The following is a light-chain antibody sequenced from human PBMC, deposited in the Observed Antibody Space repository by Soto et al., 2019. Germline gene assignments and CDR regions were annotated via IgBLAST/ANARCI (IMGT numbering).Light chain of an antibody. CDR2: AAS. Sequence: DIQLTQSPSFLSASVGDRVTITCRASQGIRSYLAWYQQKPAKAPKLLIYAASTLQSGVPSRFSGSGSGTEFTLTISSLQPEDFATYYCQHLDSYSTFGQGTRLEIK. CDR1: QGIRSY. J-gene: IGKJ5*01. CDR3: QHLDSYST. V-gene: IGKV1-9*01.